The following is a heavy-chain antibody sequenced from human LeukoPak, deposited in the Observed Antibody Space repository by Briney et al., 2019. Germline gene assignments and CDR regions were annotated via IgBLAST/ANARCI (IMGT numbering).Heavy chain of an antibody. Sequence: GESLKISCKGSGYSFTSYWIGWVRQMPGKGLEWMGIIYPGDSDTRYSPSFQGQVTISADKSISTASLQWSSLKASDTAMYYCARHGGQTSFGGVIPYFDYWGQGTLVTVSS. CDR1: GYSFTSYW. V-gene: IGHV5-51*01. CDR3: ARHGGQTSFGGVIPYFDY. D-gene: IGHD3-16*02. CDR2: IYPGDSDT. J-gene: IGHJ4*02.